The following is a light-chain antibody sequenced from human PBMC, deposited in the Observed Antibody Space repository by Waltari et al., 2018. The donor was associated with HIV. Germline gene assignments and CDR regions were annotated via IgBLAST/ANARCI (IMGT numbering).Light chain of an antibody. CDR3: QQSYTTRWT. V-gene: IGKV1-39*01. Sequence: DIQMTQSPSSLSASVGDRVTITCRASQSINNFLNWYQQKPGKAPKLLIYGASRLHSGVPSRFRGSGSGTDFTLTVPRLQPEDFAAYYCQQSYTTRWTFGLGTKVEMK. CDR2: GAS. CDR1: QSINNF. J-gene: IGKJ1*01.